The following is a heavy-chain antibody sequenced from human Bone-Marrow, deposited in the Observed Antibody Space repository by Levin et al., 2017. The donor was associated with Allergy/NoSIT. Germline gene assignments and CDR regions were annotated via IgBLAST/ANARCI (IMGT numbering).Heavy chain of an antibody. Sequence: SGPTLVKPTQTLTLTCTYSGVSLNTSGMALGWIRQPPGKALEWLGLVYWDDDKRYSPSLKNRLTITKDASKNQVVLTMTNVDAIDTGTYFSANDARILMAAYWGQGARVTVSS. CDR1: GVSLNTSGMA. CDR3: ANDARILMAAY. V-gene: IGHV2-5*02. CDR2: VYWDDDK. J-gene: IGHJ4*02. D-gene: IGHD1-1*01.